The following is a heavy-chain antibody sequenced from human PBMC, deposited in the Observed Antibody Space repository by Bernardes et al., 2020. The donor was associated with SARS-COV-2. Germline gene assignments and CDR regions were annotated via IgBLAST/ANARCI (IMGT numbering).Heavy chain of an antibody. Sequence: GGSLRLSCSASGVTLSNHAVTWVRQAPGKGLEWVASASRSGDSTYYADSVKGRFTIVRDNSKNEVYLQMNSLRAEDTAVFYCARWGLGSGNYYNVFFDYWGQGTLVTVSS. V-gene: IGHV3-23*01. CDR3: ARWGLGSGNYYNVFFDY. J-gene: IGHJ4*02. CDR1: GVTLSNHA. D-gene: IGHD3-10*01. CDR2: ASRSGDST.